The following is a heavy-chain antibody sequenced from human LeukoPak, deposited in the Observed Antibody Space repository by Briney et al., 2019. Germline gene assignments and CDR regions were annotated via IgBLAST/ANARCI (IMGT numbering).Heavy chain of an antibody. CDR1: GFTFSDYY. Sequence: KAGGSLRLSCAASGFTFSDYYMSWIRQAPGKGLEWLSYISSSGSTIYYADSVKGRFTVSRDNSKNSLYLQMNNLRAEDTAVYYCARDTWWGTYGLSHFDHWGQGSLVTVSS. CDR3: ARDTWWGTYGLSHFDH. V-gene: IGHV3-11*04. D-gene: IGHD3-10*01. CDR2: ISSSGSTI. J-gene: IGHJ5*02.